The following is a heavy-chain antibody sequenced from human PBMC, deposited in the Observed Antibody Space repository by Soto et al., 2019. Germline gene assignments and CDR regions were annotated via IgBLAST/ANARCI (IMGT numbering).Heavy chain of an antibody. CDR3: AKESSEVGRPLFDY. V-gene: IGHV3-23*01. J-gene: IGHJ4*02. CDR1: GFSFSTYA. D-gene: IGHD1-26*01. CDR2: ICGSGADT. Sequence: EVQLLESGGGLVQPGGSLRLSCAASGFSFSTYAMSWVRQAPGTGLEWVSGICGSGADTFYADSVKGRFTISTDKSKNTLYLQMSGLRAEDTAVYYCAKESSEVGRPLFDYWGQGTLVTVSS.